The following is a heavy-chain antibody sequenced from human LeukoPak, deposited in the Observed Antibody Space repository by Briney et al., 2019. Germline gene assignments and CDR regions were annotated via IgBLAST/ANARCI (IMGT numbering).Heavy chain of an antibody. V-gene: IGHV4-59*01. CDR3: AGAGYSYGYLFDY. J-gene: IGHJ4*02. D-gene: IGHD5-18*01. Sequence: LSETLSLTYTVSGGSISSYYWSWIRQPPGKGLEWIGYIYYSGSTNYYPSLKSRVTISVDTSKNQFSLKLSSVTAADTAVYYCAGAGYSYGYLFDYWGQGTLVTVSS. CDR1: GGSISSYY. CDR2: IYYSGST.